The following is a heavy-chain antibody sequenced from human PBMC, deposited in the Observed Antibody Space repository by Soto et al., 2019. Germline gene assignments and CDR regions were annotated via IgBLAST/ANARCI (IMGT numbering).Heavy chain of an antibody. V-gene: IGHV1-69*06. D-gene: IGHD2-15*01. CDR2: IIPIFGTA. Sequence: QVQLVQSGAEVKKPGSSVKVSCKASGGTFSSYAISWVRQAPGQGLEWMGGIIPIFGTANYAQKFQGRVTITADKYTSGAYKELSILRAEDTAVYDCATTFSGPRPTEPWGEESLVTVSS. CDR1: GGTFSSYA. CDR3: ATTFSGPRPTEP. J-gene: IGHJ5*02.